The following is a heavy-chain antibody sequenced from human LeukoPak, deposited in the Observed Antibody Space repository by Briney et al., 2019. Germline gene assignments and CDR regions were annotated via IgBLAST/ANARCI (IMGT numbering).Heavy chain of an antibody. V-gene: IGHV3-64*01. CDR2: INSNGNSA. Sequence: GGSLRLSCAASGFAFSTYAMHWVRQAPGKGLEYVSGINSNGNSAYYANSVKGRFAISRDNSKNTLYLQMGSLRGEDMAVYYCARSRDLATIVIDYWGQGTLVTVSS. CDR3: ARSRDLATIVIDY. CDR1: GFAFSTYA. D-gene: IGHD5-24*01. J-gene: IGHJ4*02.